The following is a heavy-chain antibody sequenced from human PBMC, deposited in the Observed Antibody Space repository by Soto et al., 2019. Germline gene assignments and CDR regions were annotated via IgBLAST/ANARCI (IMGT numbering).Heavy chain of an antibody. D-gene: IGHD6-13*01. CDR3: ARDSGIAAAGTGDAFDI. CDR1: GGSISSGGYY. V-gene: IGHV4-31*03. Sequence: QVQLQESGPGLVKPSQTLSLTCTVSGGSISSGGYYWSWIRQHPGKGLEWIGYIYYSGSTYYNPSLNGRVTISVDTSKNQFSLKLSSVTAADTAVYYCARDSGIAAAGTGDAFDIWGQGTMVTVSS. J-gene: IGHJ3*02. CDR2: IYYSGST.